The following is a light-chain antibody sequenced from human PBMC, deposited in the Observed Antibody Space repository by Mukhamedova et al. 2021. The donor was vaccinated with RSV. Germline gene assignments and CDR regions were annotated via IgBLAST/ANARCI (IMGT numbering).Light chain of an antibody. CDR2: AAS. J-gene: IGKJ1*01. V-gene: IGKV1-27*01. CDR3: QNYHSAPWT. Sequence: WYQRRVHGKAPNLLIYAASTLLSGVPSRFSGSGSGTDFTLTITNLQPDDLATYYCQNYHSAPWTFGQGTKVEMK.